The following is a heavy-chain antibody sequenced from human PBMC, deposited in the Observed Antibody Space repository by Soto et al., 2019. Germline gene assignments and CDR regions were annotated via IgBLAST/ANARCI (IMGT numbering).Heavy chain of an antibody. CDR1: GFTFSSYE. CDR3: ARRRMVQLWPYYYYGMDV. Sequence: EVQLVESGGGLVQPGGSLRLSCAASGFTFSSYEMNWVRQAPGKGLEWVSYISSSGSTIYYADSVKGRFTISRDNAKNSLYLQMNSLRAEDTAVYYCARRRMVQLWPYYYYGMDVWGQGTTVTVSS. J-gene: IGHJ6*02. D-gene: IGHD5-18*01. CDR2: ISSSGSTI. V-gene: IGHV3-48*03.